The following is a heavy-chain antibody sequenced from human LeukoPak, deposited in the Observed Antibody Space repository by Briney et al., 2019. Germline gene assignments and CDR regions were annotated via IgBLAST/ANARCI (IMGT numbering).Heavy chain of an antibody. CDR2: ISYHGSNK. Sequence: GRSLRLSCAASGFTFSSYAMHWVRQAPGKGLEWVAVISYHGSNKYYADSVKGRFTISRDNSKNTLYLQMNSLRAEDTAVYYCARETLSSSWFHFDYWGQGTLVTVSS. D-gene: IGHD6-13*01. CDR3: ARETLSSSWFHFDY. V-gene: IGHV3-30*01. CDR1: GFTFSSYA. J-gene: IGHJ4*02.